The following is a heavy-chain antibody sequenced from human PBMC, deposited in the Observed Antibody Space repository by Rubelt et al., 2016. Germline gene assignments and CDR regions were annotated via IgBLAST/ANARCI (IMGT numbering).Heavy chain of an antibody. CDR2: ISAYNGNT. Sequence: QVQLVQSGAEVKKPGASVKVSCKASGYTFTSYGISWVRQAPGQGLEWMGWISAYNGNTNYAQKLQCRATPTTDTSTIPSSMGLRSLRFADTAVYYCARATISSSSSSFDYWGQGTLVTVSS. V-gene: IGHV1-18*01. CDR1: GYTFTSYG. CDR3: ARATISSSSSSFDY. J-gene: IGHJ4*02. D-gene: IGHD6-13*01.